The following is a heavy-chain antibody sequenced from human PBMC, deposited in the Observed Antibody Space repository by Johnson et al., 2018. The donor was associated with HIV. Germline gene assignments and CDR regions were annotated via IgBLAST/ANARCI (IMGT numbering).Heavy chain of an antibody. CDR1: GFTFSSYG. J-gene: IGHJ3*02. CDR3: ARGSRYTYDNDDVYLLQAFDI. D-gene: IGHD3-16*01. CDR2: IRYDGSDK. V-gene: IGHV3-30*02. Sequence: QVQLVESGGGVVQPGGSLRLSCAASGFTFSSYGMHWVRQAPGKGLEWVAFIRYDGSDKDYGDSAKGRFSISRDSSKNTLYLQMNSLRAEDTAVYYCARGSRYTYDNDDVYLLQAFDIWGQGTVVTVSS.